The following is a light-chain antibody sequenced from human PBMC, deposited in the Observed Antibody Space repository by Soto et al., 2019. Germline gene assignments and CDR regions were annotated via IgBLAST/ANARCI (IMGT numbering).Light chain of an antibody. J-gene: IGKJ4*01. V-gene: IGKV3D-20*02. CDR3: QQRSNWPLT. Sequence: ESVLTQSPDTLSLSPGEGATLSCRASQSVSSSYLAWYQQKPGQAPRLLIYDASNRATGIPARFSGSGSGTDFTLTISSLEPEDFAVYYCQQRSNWPLTFGGGTKVDI. CDR2: DAS. CDR1: QSVSSSY.